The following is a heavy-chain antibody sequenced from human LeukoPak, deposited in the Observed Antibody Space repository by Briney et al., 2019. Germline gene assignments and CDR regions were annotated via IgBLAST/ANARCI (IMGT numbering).Heavy chain of an antibody. Sequence: SETLSLTCTVSGGSISSGSYYWSWIRQPAGKGLEWIGRIYTSGSTNYNPSLKSRVTISVDTSENQFSLKLSSVTAADAAVYYCARDLDIWGQGTLVTASS. D-gene: IGHD2-2*03. CDR3: ARDLDI. J-gene: IGHJ4*02. CDR2: IYTSGST. V-gene: IGHV4-61*02. CDR1: GGSISSGSYY.